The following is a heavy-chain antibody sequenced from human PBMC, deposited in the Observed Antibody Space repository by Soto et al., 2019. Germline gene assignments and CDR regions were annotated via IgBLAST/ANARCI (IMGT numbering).Heavy chain of an antibody. Sequence: PGGSLRISCAASGFTFCSYAMPWVRQAPGKELEWVAIISYDGSNKYYADSVKGRFTISRDNSKNTLYLQMNSLRAEDTAVYYCARATAPGGFSWFDPWGRGTLVTVSS. CDR2: ISYDGSNK. V-gene: IGHV3-30-3*01. D-gene: IGHD3-16*01. CDR3: ARATAPGGFSWFDP. J-gene: IGHJ5*02. CDR1: GFTFCSYA.